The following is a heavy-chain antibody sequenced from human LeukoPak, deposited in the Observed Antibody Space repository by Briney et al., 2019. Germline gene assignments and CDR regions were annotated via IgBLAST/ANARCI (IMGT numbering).Heavy chain of an antibody. CDR3: AKRLSIVDPYFDY. J-gene: IGHJ4*02. CDR2: VSASGGST. V-gene: IGHV3-23*01. CDR1: GFTFSTYA. Sequence: GGSLRLSCAASGFTFSTYAMSWVRQAPGKGLEWVSGVSASGGSTNHADSVKGRFTISRDNSKNTLYLQMNSLRAEDTAVYYCAKRLSIVDPYFDYWGQGTLVTVSS. D-gene: IGHD3-22*01.